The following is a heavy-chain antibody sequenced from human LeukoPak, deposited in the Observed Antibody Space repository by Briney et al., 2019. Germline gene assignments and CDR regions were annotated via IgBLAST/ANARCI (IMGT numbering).Heavy chain of an antibody. CDR1: GFTFSSYA. CDR2: ISGSGGST. V-gene: IGHV3-23*01. CDR3: AKEGYCSSTSCSTNWFDP. J-gene: IGHJ5*02. Sequence: GGSLRLSCAASGFTFSSYAMGWVRQAPGKGLEWVSTISGSGGSTYYADSVKGRFTISRDNSKNTLYLQMNSLRAEDTAVYYCAKEGYCSSTSCSTNWFDPWGQGTLVTVSS. D-gene: IGHD2-2*01.